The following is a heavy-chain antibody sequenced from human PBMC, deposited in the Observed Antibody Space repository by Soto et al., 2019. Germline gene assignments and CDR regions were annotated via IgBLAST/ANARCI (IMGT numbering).Heavy chain of an antibody. J-gene: IGHJ4*02. V-gene: IGHV4-59*01. CDR1: GGSISTYD. Sequence: SETLSLTCTVSGGSISTYDWSWIRQSPGKGLEWIGCIYYSGSTNYNPSLKSRVTISVDTSKNQFSLKLSSVTAADTAVYYCARVVAATSHYFDYCGQGALVTVYS. CDR2: IYYSGST. D-gene: IGHD2-15*01. CDR3: ARVVAATSHYFDY.